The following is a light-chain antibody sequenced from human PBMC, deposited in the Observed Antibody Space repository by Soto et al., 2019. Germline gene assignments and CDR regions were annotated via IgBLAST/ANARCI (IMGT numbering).Light chain of an antibody. CDR3: QQRSNLAT. V-gene: IGKV3-11*01. CDR1: QSVSSY. Sequence: EIVLTQSPATLSLSPGERVTLSCRASQSVSSYLAWYQQKPGQAPRLLIHDASNRATGIPARFSGSGSGTDFTLTISSLEPEDFAVYYCQQRSNLATFGPGTKVDIK. J-gene: IGKJ3*01. CDR2: DAS.